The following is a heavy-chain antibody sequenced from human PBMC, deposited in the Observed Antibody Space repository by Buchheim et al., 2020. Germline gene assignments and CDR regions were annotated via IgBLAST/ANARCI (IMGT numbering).Heavy chain of an antibody. J-gene: IGHJ5*02. CDR3: AREYCGGDCYINWFDP. V-gene: IGHV3-33*01. CDR2: IWYDGSNK. Sequence: QVQLVESGGGVVQPGRSLRLSCAASGFTFSSYGMHWVRQAPGKGLEWVAVIWYDGSNKYYADSVKGRFTIPRDNSKNTLYLQMNSLRAEDTAVYYCAREYCGGDCYINWFDPWGQGTL. CDR1: GFTFSSYG. D-gene: IGHD2-21*02.